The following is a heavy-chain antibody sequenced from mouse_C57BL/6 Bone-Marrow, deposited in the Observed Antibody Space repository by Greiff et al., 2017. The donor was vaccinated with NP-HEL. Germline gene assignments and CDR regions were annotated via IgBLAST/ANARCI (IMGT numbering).Heavy chain of an antibody. Sequence: EVQLVESGGGLVQPGGSLSLSCAASGFTFTDYYMSWVRQPPGKALEWLGFIRNKANGYTSASSASVQGRFTISRDNSQSILYLQMNALRAEDSATYYCARYDYYGIPWFAYGGQGTLVTVSA. CDR1: GFTFTDYY. CDR2: IRNKANGYTS. V-gene: IGHV7-3*01. J-gene: IGHJ3*01. D-gene: IGHD1-1*01. CDR3: ARYDYYGIPWFAY.